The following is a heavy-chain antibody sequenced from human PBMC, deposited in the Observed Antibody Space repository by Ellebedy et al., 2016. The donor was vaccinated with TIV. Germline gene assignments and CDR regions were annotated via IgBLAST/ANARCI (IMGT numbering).Heavy chain of an antibody. V-gene: IGHV1-46*01. CDR2: INPSGGST. CDR3: ARDQSIAAAGTDFDY. J-gene: IGHJ4*02. Sequence: ASVKVSXKASGYTFTSYYMHWVRQAPGQGLEWMGIINPSGGSTSYAQKFQGRVTMTRDTSISTAYMELSRLRSDDTAVYYCARDQSIAAAGTDFDYWGQGTLVTVSS. D-gene: IGHD6-13*01. CDR1: GYTFTSYY.